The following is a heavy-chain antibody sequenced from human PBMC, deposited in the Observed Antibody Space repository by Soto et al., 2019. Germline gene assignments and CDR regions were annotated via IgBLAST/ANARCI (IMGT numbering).Heavy chain of an antibody. Sequence: QVQLVQSGAEVKKPRPSVKGSCKASGGTFISYAITWVRQAPGQGLEWMGRIIPIFGTANYNQKFQGRVTITADESTSTAYMERSRLRSEDTAVYYCARNEYSTTFYYYGMDVWSQGTTVTVSS. J-gene: IGHJ6*02. CDR2: IIPIFGTA. D-gene: IGHD6-6*01. CDR1: GGTFISYA. V-gene: IGHV1-69*01. CDR3: ARNEYSTTFYYYGMDV.